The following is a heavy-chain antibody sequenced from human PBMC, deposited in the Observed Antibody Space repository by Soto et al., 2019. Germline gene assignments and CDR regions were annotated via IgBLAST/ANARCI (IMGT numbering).Heavy chain of an antibody. CDR1: GYSFTSYC. CDR2: IYPGDSDT. V-gene: IGHV5-51*01. CDR3: ARLRNSVDTCKVTTPGPFDY. J-gene: IGHJ4*02. D-gene: IGHD5-18*01. Sequence: PGESLKISCKGSGYSFTSYCIVWVRQMPGKGLEWMGIIYPGDSDTRYSPSFQGQVTISADKSISTAYLQWSSLKASDTAMYYCARLRNSVDTCKVTTPGPFDYRAQRTSVTVS.